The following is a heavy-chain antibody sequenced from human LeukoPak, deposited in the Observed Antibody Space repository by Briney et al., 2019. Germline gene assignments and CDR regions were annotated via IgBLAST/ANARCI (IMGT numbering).Heavy chain of an antibody. CDR1: GYTFTGYY. J-gene: IGHJ4*02. CDR2: INPNSGDT. D-gene: IGHD6-19*01. V-gene: IGHV1-2*02. CDR3: ARVFGSSGSHLPGDY. Sequence: ASVKVSCKASGYTFTGYYIHWVRQAPGQGLEWMGWINPNSGDTNYAQKFQGRVTMTRDTSITTAYMELSSLRSDDTAVYYCARVFGSSGSHLPGDYWGQGTLSPSPQ.